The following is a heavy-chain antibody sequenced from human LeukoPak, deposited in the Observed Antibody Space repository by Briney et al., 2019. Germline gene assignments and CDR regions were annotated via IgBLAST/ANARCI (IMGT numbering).Heavy chain of an antibody. J-gene: IGHJ4*02. CDR2: ITYSGST. Sequence: PSETLSLTCTVSGGSITSNSYYWGWIRQPPGTGLEWIRSITYSGSTYYNPSLKRRVTISIDTSKNQFSLKLSSVTAADTAVYYCARERREQLLPPYTRSVTYFDYWGQGTLVTVSS. V-gene: IGHV4-39*07. CDR3: ARERREQLLPPYTRSVTYFDY. CDR1: GGSITSNSYY. D-gene: IGHD2-2*01.